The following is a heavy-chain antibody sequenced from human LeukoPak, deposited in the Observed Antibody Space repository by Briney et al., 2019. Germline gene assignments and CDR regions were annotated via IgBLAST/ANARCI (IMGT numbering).Heavy chain of an antibody. D-gene: IGHD5-24*01. CDR2: ISSSGSTI. CDR1: GFTFSSYE. Sequence: PGGSLRLSCAASGFTFSSYEMKWVRQAPGKGLEWVSYISSSGSTIYYADSVKGRFTISRDNAKNSLYLQMNSLRAEDTAVYYCARLSRDGYAFDYWGQGTLVTVSS. J-gene: IGHJ4*02. CDR3: ARLSRDGYAFDY. V-gene: IGHV3-48*03.